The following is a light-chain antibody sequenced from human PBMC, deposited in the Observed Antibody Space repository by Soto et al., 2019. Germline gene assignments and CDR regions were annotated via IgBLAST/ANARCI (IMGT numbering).Light chain of an antibody. V-gene: IGKV3-20*01. CDR1: QSVSSSS. Sequence: EIVLTQSPGTLSLSQGERATLSCRASQSVSSSSLAWYQHKPGQAPRLLIYGASSRATGIPDRFSGSGSGTDFSLTISSLQPEDVAVYYCLQFDNSPLYTFGQGTKLEIK. CDR2: GAS. CDR3: LQFDNSPLYT. J-gene: IGKJ2*01.